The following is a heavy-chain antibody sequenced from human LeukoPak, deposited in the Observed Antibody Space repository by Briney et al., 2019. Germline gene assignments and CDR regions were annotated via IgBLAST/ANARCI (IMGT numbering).Heavy chain of an antibody. Sequence: VASVKVSCKASGYTFTGYFIHWVRQAPGQGLEWMGRINPNSGATNYAPKFQGRVTMTRDTSISTAYMELSRLRSDDTAFYYCAREYGWDVAGSLDYWGQGTLVTVSS. CDR3: AREYGWDVAGSLDY. CDR1: GYTFTGYF. J-gene: IGHJ4*02. D-gene: IGHD6-19*01. V-gene: IGHV1-2*06. CDR2: INPNSGAT.